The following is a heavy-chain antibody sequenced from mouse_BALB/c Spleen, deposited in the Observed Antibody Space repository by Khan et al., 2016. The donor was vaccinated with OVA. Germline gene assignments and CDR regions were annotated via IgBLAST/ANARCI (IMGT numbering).Heavy chain of an antibody. Sequence: EVELVESGGGLVQPGGSRKLSCAASGFTFSSFGMHWVRQAPEKGLEWVAYIISGSSTIYYADSVKGRFTISRDNPKNTLFLQMTSLTSEDTAMXYCESPVITTAKGAMDYWGQGTSVTVSS. CDR1: GFTFSSFG. J-gene: IGHJ4*01. CDR2: IISGSSTI. CDR3: ESPVITTAKGAMDY. D-gene: IGHD1-2*01. V-gene: IGHV5-17*02.